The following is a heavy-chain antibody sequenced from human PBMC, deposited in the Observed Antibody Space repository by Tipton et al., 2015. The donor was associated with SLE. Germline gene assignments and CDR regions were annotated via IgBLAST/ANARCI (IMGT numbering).Heavy chain of an antibody. V-gene: IGHV4-59*11. CDR1: GGSISSHY. J-gene: IGHJ3*02. D-gene: IGHD6-13*01. CDR2: IYYSGST. CDR3: ARLVAAADEAFDI. Sequence: TLSLTCTVSGGSISSHYWSWIRQPPGKGLEWIGYIYYSGSTYYNPSLKSRVTISVDTSKNQFSLKLSSVTAADTAVYYCARLVAAADEAFDIWGQGTMVTVSS.